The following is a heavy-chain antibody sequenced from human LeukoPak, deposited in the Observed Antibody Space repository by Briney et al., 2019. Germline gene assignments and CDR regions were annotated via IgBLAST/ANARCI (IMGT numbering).Heavy chain of an antibody. CDR1: GFTFSNYA. CDR3: AKDWFGELFYGMDV. J-gene: IGHJ6*02. CDR2: ISGSGGST. D-gene: IGHD3-10*01. V-gene: IGHV3-23*01. Sequence: GGSLRLSRAASGFTFSNYAMTWVRQAPGKGLEWVSAISGSGGSTYYADSVKGRFTISRDNSKNTLYLQMNSLRAEDTAVYYCAKDWFGELFYGMDVWGQGTTVTVSS.